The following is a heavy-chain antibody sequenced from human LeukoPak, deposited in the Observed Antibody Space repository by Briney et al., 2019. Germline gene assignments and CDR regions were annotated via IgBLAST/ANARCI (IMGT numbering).Heavy chain of an antibody. CDR3: ARHLDSHCSGGSCYDWFDP. D-gene: IGHD2-15*01. CDR1: GYSFTSYW. CDR2: IDPSDSYT. Sequence: GESLKISCKGSGYSFTSYWISWVRQMPGKGLEWMARIDPSDSYTNYSPSFQGHVTISADKSISTAYLQWSSLKASDTAMYYCARHLDSHCSGGSCYDWFDPWGQGTLVTVSS. J-gene: IGHJ5*02. V-gene: IGHV5-10-1*01.